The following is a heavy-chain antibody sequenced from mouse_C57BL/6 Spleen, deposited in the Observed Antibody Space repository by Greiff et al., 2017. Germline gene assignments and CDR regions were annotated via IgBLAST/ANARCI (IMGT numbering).Heavy chain of an antibody. CDR2: IYPGSGST. V-gene: IGHV1-55*01. D-gene: IGHD3-2*02. CDR1: GYTFTSYW. J-gene: IGHJ2*01. CDR3: AGTQTAQATDFDY. Sequence: QVQLQQPGAELVKPGASVKMSCKASGYTFTSYWITWVKQRPGQGLEWIGDIYPGSGSTNYNEKFKSKATLTVDTASSTAYMQLSSLTSEDSAVYYGAGTQTAQATDFDYGGQGTTLTVSS.